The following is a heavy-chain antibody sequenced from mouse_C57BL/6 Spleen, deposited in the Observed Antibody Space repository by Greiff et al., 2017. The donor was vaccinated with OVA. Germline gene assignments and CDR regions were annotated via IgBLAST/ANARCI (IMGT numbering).Heavy chain of an antibody. J-gene: IGHJ2*01. CDR3: AIITTVVATPYFDC. D-gene: IGHD1-1*01. CDR1: GYAFSSYW. V-gene: IGHV1-80*01. CDR2: IYPGDGDT. Sequence: QVQLQQSGAELVKPGASVKISCKASGYAFSSYWMNWVQQRPGKGLEWIGQIYPGDGDTNYNGKFKGQATLTADKSSSTAYMQLSSLTSEDSAVYFCAIITTVVATPYFDCWGPGTTLTVSS.